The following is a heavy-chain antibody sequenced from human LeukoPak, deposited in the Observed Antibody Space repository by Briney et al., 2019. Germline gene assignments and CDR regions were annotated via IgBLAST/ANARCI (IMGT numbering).Heavy chain of an antibody. D-gene: IGHD6-6*01. J-gene: IGHJ4*02. CDR1: GFTFSSYW. Sequence: PGGSLRLSCAASGFTFSSYWMHWVRQAPGKGLVWVSRINSDGSSTSYADSAKGRFTISRDNAKNTLYLQMNSLRAEDTAVYYCARADSSSYNFDYWGQGTLVTVSS. CDR3: ARADSSSYNFDY. CDR2: INSDGSST. V-gene: IGHV3-74*01.